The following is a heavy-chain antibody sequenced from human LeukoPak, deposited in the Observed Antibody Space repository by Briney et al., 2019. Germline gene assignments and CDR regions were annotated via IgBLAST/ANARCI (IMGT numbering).Heavy chain of an antibody. CDR1: GFTFSSYE. CDR3: ASEGGHDVWSGYRDY. Sequence: PGGSLRLSCAASGFTFSSYEMNWVRQAPGKGLEWISYISGSGYNIYYADSVKGRFTISRDNAKNSLYLQMNSLRVEDTAVYYCASEGGHDVWSGYRDYWGQGTLVTVSS. V-gene: IGHV3-48*03. CDR2: ISGSGYNI. D-gene: IGHD3-3*01. J-gene: IGHJ4*02.